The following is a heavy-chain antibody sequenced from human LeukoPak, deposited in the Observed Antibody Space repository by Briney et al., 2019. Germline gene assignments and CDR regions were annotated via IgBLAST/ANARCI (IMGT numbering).Heavy chain of an antibody. CDR3: ARHGAGGRVAFDI. J-gene: IGHJ3*02. D-gene: IGHD3-16*01. Sequence: PSETLSLTCAVYGGSFSGYYWSWIRQPPGKGLEWIGEINHSGSTNYNPSLKSRVTISVDTSKYQFSLKLSSVTAADTAVYYCARHGAGGRVAFDIWGQGTMVTVSS. V-gene: IGHV4-34*01. CDR2: INHSGST. CDR1: GGSFSGYY.